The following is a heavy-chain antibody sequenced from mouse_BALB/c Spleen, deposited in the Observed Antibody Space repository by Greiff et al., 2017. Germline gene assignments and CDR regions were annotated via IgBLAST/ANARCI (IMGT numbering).Heavy chain of an antibody. CDR2: IDPYYGGT. CDR3: ALMITTIGEEGDY. V-gene: IGHV1-39*01. Sequence: EVQLQQSGPELEKPGASVKISCKASGYSFTGYNMNWVKQSNGKSLEWIGNIDPYYGGTSYNQKFKGKATLTVDKSSSTAYLQLSRLTSEDTAVYYCALMITTIGEEGDYWGQGTSVTVSS. J-gene: IGHJ4*01. CDR1: GYSFTGYN. D-gene: IGHD2-4*01.